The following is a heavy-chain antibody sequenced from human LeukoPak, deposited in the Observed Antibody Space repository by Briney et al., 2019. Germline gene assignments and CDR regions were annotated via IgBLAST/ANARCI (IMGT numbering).Heavy chain of an antibody. CDR3: ANGDKAAARRGSGY. CDR1: GFTFSSYV. V-gene: IGHV3-23*01. Sequence: AGGSLRLSCAASGFTFSSYVMSWVRQAPGKGLECVSDISGSGSATYYADSVKGRFTISRDNSKNTLYLQMNSLRAEDTAVYYCANGDKAAARRGSGYWGQGTLVTVSS. CDR2: ISGSGSAT. J-gene: IGHJ4*02. D-gene: IGHD6-13*01.